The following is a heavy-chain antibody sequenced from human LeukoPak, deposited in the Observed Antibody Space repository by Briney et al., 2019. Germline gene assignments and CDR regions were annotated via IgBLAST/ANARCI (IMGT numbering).Heavy chain of an antibody. J-gene: IGHJ5*02. CDR1: GFTFTNYW. Sequence: GGSLRLSCAASGFTFTNYWMIWVRQAPGKGLEWVANINEDGRKKYYVGSVEGRFTISRDNAKNSVFLQMNSLRAEDTAMYYCASSSYSSSSSWGQGTLVTVSS. CDR3: ASSSYSSSSS. D-gene: IGHD6-6*01. V-gene: IGHV3-7*01. CDR2: INEDGRKK.